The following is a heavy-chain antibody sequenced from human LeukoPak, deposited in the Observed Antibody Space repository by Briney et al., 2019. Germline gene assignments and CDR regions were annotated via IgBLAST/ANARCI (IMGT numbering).Heavy chain of an antibody. CDR1: GYTFTSYG. Sequence: ASVKVSCKASGYTFTSYGISWVRQAPGQGLEWMGWISAYNGNTNYAQKLQGRVTMTTDTSTSTAYMELRSLGSDDTAVYYCARESTVTTPYYYYYYMDVWGKGTTVTVSS. V-gene: IGHV1-18*01. D-gene: IGHD4-11*01. CDR2: ISAYNGNT. CDR3: ARESTVTTPYYYYYYMDV. J-gene: IGHJ6*03.